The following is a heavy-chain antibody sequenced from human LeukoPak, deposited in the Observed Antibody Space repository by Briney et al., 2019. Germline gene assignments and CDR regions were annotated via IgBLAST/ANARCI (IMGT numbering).Heavy chain of an antibody. J-gene: IGHJ4*02. CDR1: GGSFSGYY. D-gene: IGHD3-10*02. CDR2: INHSGST. Sequence: SETLSLTCAVYGGSFSGYYWSWIRQPPGKGLEWIGEINHSGSTNYNPSLKSRVTISVDTSKNQFSLKLSSVTAADTAVYYCARRQGSITMWYFDYWGQGTLVTVSS. CDR3: ARRQGSITMWYFDY. V-gene: IGHV4-34*01.